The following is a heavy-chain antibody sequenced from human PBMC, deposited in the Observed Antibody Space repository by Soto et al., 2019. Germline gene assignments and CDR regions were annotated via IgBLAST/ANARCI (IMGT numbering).Heavy chain of an antibody. Sequence: LRLFCAASGFTFNNYAMSWGRQAPGKGLEWVSGISDSGFFTYYADSVKGRFTISRDTSKNTLYLQMNGLRADDTAVYYCAKTSGYTSGYFGFWGQGTLVTVSS. D-gene: IGHD6-19*01. V-gene: IGHV3-23*01. CDR3: AKTSGYTSGYFGF. CDR2: ISDSGFFT. CDR1: GFTFNNYA. J-gene: IGHJ4*02.